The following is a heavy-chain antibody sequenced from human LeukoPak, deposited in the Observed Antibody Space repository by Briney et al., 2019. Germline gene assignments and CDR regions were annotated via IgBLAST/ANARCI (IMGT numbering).Heavy chain of an antibody. Sequence: PSETLSLTCTVSGDSVSSDYRSWIRQPPGKRLEWIGYVYDSGTTAYNPFLKSRLTISLDTSKNQFSLNLTSVTAADTAVYYCAGRGQRYFRDWGQGILVTVSS. CDR1: GDSVSSDY. V-gene: IGHV4-59*08. J-gene: IGHJ1*01. CDR3: AGRGQRYFRD. CDR2: VYDSGTT.